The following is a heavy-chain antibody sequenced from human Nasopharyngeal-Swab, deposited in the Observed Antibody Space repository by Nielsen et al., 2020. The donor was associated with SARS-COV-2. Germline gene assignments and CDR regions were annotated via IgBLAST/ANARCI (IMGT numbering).Heavy chain of an antibody. V-gene: IGHV4-59*01. J-gene: IGHJ5*02. CDR2: IYYSGST. Sequence: SETLSLTCTVSGGSISSYYWSWIRQPPGKGLEWIGYIYYSGSTNYNPSLKSRVTISVDTSKNQFSLKLGSVTAADTAVYYCAREGGLDYDYVWGSYRPSNWFDPWGQGTLVTVSS. CDR3: AREGGLDYDYVWGSYRPSNWFDP. CDR1: GGSISSYY. D-gene: IGHD3-16*02.